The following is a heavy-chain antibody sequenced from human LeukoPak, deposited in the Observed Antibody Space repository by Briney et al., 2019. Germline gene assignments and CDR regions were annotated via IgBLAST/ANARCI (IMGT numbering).Heavy chain of an antibody. J-gene: IGHJ3*02. CDR2: IYSGGST. V-gene: IGHV3-53*01. CDR1: GFTVSSNY. CDR3: ARDMITFGGVIVDDAFDI. D-gene: IGHD3-16*02. Sequence: PGGSLRLSCAASGFTVSSNYMSWVRQAPGKGLEWVSVIYSGGSTYYADSVKGRFTISRDNSKNTLYLQMNSLRAEDTAVYCCARDMITFGGVIVDDAFDIWGQGTMVTVSS.